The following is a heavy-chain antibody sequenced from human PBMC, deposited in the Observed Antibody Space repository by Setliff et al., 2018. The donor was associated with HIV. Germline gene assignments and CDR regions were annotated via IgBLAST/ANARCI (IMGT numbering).Heavy chain of an antibody. J-gene: IGHJ6*03. CDR2: IYYSGST. D-gene: IGHD5-12*01. V-gene: IGHV4-39*01. CDR1: GGSISSNSYY. Sequence: SETLSLTCTVSGGSISSNSYYWGRIRQPPGKGLEWIGSIYYSGSTYYNPSLKSRATISVDTSKNQFSLKLSSVTAADTAVYYCARQGGYSGYGFYYYYYYMDVWGKGTTVTVSS. CDR3: ARQGGYSGYGFYYYYYYMDV.